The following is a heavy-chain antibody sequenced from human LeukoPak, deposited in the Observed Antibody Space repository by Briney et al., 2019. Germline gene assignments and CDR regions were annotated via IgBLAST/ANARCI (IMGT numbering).Heavy chain of an antibody. Sequence: PGGSLRLSCAASGFTFSSYVMSWVRQAPGKGLEWVSAIRGSGDITYYADSVKGRFTISRDNSENALYLQMNSLRAEDTAVYYCAKMVTGFPNWFDPWGQGTLVTVSS. J-gene: IGHJ5*02. CDR2: IRGSGDIT. V-gene: IGHV3-23*01. D-gene: IGHD1-1*01. CDR3: AKMVTGFPNWFDP. CDR1: GFTFSSYV.